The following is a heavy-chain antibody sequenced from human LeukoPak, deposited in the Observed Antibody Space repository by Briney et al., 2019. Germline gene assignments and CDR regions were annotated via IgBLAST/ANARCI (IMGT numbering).Heavy chain of an antibody. Sequence: GGSLRLSCAASGFTFSSYRMHWVRQAPGKGLEWVASVNTVSSYIYYADSMRGRFTISRDNAKNSLFLQMNSLRAEDTAVYYCARLRRNSDRSDFFYYYDHWGQGTLVTVSS. J-gene: IGHJ4*02. CDR2: VNTVSSYI. V-gene: IGHV3-21*01. CDR3: ARLRRNSDRSDFFYYYDH. D-gene: IGHD3-22*01. CDR1: GFTFSSYR.